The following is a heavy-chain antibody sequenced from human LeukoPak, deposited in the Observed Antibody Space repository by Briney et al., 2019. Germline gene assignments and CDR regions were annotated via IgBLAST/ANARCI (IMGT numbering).Heavy chain of an antibody. J-gene: IGHJ6*04. CDR2: ISSSGSTI. Sequence: GGSLSLSCAASGFTFSSYEMSWVRQAPGKGLEWVSYISSSGSTIYYADSVKGRFTISRDNAKNSLYLQMNSLRAEDTAVYYCAELGITMIGGVWGKGTTVTMSS. CDR1: GFTFSSYE. D-gene: IGHD3-10*02. CDR3: AELGITMIGGV. V-gene: IGHV3-48*03.